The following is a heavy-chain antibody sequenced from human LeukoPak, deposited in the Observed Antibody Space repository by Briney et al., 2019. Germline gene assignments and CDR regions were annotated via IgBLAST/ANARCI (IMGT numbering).Heavy chain of an antibody. J-gene: IGHJ3*02. Sequence: GGSLRLSCAASGFTLSSYAMSWVRQGPGKGLEWVSGISGSGGSTYYADSVKGRFTISRDNAKNSLYLQMNSLRAEDTAVYYCARNLYCSSTSCPPADAFDIWGQGTMVTVSS. V-gene: IGHV3-23*01. D-gene: IGHD2-2*01. CDR2: ISGSGGST. CDR3: ARNLYCSSTSCPPADAFDI. CDR1: GFTLSSYA.